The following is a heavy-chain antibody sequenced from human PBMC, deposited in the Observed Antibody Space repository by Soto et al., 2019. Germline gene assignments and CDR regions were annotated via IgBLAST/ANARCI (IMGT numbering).Heavy chain of an antibody. D-gene: IGHD3-3*01. CDR1: GCTFSSYA. Sequence: EVQLLESGGGFAQPGGSLRLSCAASGCTFSSYAVHWVRQAPGRGLEWVSTISGSGTNIYYADSVQGRFTSSRDNSQNTLFLQMTSLRVDDAATYYCAKDGFGGASDYWGQGTHVTVSS. CDR2: ISGSGTNI. CDR3: AKDGFGGASDY. V-gene: IGHV3-23*01. J-gene: IGHJ4*02.